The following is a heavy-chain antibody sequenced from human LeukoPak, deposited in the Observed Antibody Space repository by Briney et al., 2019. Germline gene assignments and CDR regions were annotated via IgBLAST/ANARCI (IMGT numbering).Heavy chain of an antibody. CDR1: GYTFTGFY. J-gene: IGHJ4*02. D-gene: IGHD1-26*01. CDR3: ARDWTSAVGATKVDY. CDR2: INPNSGGT. Sequence: ASVKVSCKTSGYTFTGFYIHWLRQAPGQGLEWMGWINPNSGGTNYAQKFQGRVTMTRDTSISTAYMELSRLRSDDTAVYYCARDWTSAVGATKVDYWGQGTLVTVSS. V-gene: IGHV1-2*02.